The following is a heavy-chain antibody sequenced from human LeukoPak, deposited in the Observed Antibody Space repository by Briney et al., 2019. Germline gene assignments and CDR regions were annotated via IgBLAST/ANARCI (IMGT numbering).Heavy chain of an antibody. V-gene: IGHV4-34*01. J-gene: IGHJ6*03. CDR3: ARHKDYYYSYMDV. CDR2: INHSGST. Sequence: WETLSLTCAVYGGSFSGYYWSWVRQPPGKGLEWLGEINHSGSTNYNPSLKSRVTISVDTSKNQFSLKLSSVTAADTAVYYCARHKDYYYSYMDVWGKGTTVTISS. CDR1: GGSFSGYY.